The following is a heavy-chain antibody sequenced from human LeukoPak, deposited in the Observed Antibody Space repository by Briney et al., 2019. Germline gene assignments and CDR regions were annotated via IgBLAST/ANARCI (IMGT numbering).Heavy chain of an antibody. J-gene: IGHJ4*02. Sequence: SETLSLTCTVSGGSISSFFWSWIRQPPGKGLEWIGCIHYSGSTNYNPSLESRVTISVDTSKNQFSLNLSSVTAADTAVYYCARDAGAGLKKYFDYWGQGILVTVSS. V-gene: IGHV4-59*12. D-gene: IGHD6-19*01. CDR1: GGSISSFF. CDR2: IHYSGST. CDR3: ARDAGAGLKKYFDY.